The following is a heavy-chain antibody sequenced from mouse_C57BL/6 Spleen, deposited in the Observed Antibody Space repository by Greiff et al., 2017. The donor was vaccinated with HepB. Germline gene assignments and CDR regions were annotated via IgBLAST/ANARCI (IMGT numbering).Heavy chain of an antibody. CDR2: IWGDGST. Sequence: VQLQESGPGLVAPSQSLSITCTASGFSLTSYCVSWVRQPPGKGLEWLGEIWGDGSTNYHSALIYRLSISKDNSKSQVFLKLNRPQTDDTATYYCVKTTPYYCLDYWGQGTTLTVS. J-gene: IGHJ2*01. CDR1: GFSLTSYC. D-gene: IGHD2-10*01. CDR3: VKTTPYYCLDY. V-gene: IGHV2-3*01.